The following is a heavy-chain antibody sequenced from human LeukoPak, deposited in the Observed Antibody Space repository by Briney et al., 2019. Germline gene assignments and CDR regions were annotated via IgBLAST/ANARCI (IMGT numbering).Heavy chain of an antibody. J-gene: IGHJ6*03. CDR1: GGSFSGYY. Sequence: SETLSLTCAVYGGSFSGYYWSWIRQPPGKGLEWIGEINHSGSTNYNPSLKSRVTISVDTSKNQFSLKLSSVTAADTAVYYCARGRFDYYMDVRGEGTTVTVSS. D-gene: IGHD3-10*01. V-gene: IGHV4-34*01. CDR3: ARGRFDYYMDV. CDR2: INHSGST.